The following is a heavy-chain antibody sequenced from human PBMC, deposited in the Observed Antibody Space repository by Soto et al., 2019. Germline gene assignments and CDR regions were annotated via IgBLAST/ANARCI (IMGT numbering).Heavy chain of an antibody. CDR2: NT. J-gene: IGHJ3*02. CDR3: ARVINEVVVTATNSGAFDI. V-gene: IGHV1-18*01. D-gene: IGHD2-21*02. Sequence: NTNYAQKLQGRVTMTTDTSTSTAYMELRSLRSDDTAVYYCARVINEVVVTATNSGAFDIWGQGTMVTVSS.